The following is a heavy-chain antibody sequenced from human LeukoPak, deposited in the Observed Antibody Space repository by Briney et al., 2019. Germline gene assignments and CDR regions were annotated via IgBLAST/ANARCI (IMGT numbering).Heavy chain of an antibody. CDR1: GYTFTSYG. Sequence: ASVKVSCKASGYTFTSYGISWVRQAPGQGLEWMGWISAYNGNTNYAQKLQGRVTITTDTSTSTAYMELRSLRSDDTAVYYCARVLGDYYYYGMDVWGQGTTVTVSS. CDR3: ARVLGDYYYYGMDV. V-gene: IGHV1-18*01. J-gene: IGHJ6*02. CDR2: ISAYNGNT.